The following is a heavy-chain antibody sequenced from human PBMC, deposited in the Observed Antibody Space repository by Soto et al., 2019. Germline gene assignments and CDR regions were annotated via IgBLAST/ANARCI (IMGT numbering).Heavy chain of an antibody. D-gene: IGHD1-26*01. CDR2: IIPVFGTA. CDR3: ARVVVGTTTDYYYGMDV. J-gene: IGHJ6*02. Sequence: SVKVSCKGSGGTFSSYIISWVRQAPGQGLEWMGGIIPVFGTANYGQKFQGRVTITADESTSTAYMELRSLRSEDTAVYYCARVVVGTTTDYYYGMDVWGQGTTVTVSS. V-gene: IGHV1-69*13. CDR1: GGTFSSYI.